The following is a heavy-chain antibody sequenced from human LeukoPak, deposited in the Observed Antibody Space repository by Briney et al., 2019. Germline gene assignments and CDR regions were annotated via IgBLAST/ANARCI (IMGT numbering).Heavy chain of an antibody. CDR2: INPNSGGT. J-gene: IGHJ4*02. D-gene: IGHD2-15*01. CDR3: ASGCRLRSCYGPLDY. CDR1: GYTFTGYY. V-gene: IGHV1-2*02. Sequence: GASVTVSCKASGYTFTGYYMHWVRQAPGQGLEGMGWINPNSGGTNNAQKFQGRATMTRDTSISTAYMELSRLRSHDTAVYYGASGCRLRSCYGPLDYWGQGTLVTVSS.